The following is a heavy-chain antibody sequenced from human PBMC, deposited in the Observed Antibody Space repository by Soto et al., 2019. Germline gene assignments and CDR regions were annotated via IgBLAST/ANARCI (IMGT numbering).Heavy chain of an antibody. CDR1: GYTFTSYD. CDR3: AREMTYYYDGSGYAQGYGMDV. Sequence: GASVKVSCKASGYTFTSYDINWVRQATGQGLEWMGWMNPNSGNTGYAQKFQGRVTMTRNTSISTAYMELSSLRSEDTAVYYCAREMTYYYDGSGYAQGYGMDVWGQGTTVTVSS. V-gene: IGHV1-8*01. D-gene: IGHD3-22*01. CDR2: MNPNSGNT. J-gene: IGHJ6*02.